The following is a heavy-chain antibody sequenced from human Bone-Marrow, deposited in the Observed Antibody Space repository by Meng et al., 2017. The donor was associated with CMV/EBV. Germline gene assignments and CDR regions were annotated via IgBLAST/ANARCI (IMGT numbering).Heavy chain of an antibody. D-gene: IGHD6-6*01. CDR1: GYTFTSYG. V-gene: IGHV1-18*01. CDR2: ISAYNGNT. J-gene: IGHJ6*04. Sequence: ASVKVSCKASGYTFTSYGISWVRQAPGQGLEWMGWISAYNGNTNYAQKLQGRVTMTTDTSTSTAYMELRSLRSNDTAVYYCARDSPSSIAARPLYYYYYYGMDVWGEGTTVAASS. CDR3: ARDSPSSIAARPLYYYYYYGMDV.